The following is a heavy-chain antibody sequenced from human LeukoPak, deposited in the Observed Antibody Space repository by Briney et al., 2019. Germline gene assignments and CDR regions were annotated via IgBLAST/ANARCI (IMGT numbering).Heavy chain of an antibody. V-gene: IGHV4-34*01. D-gene: IGHD2-21*02. CDR3: ARGRISVVVTAAHWFRYFDL. Sequence: SETLSLTCAVYGGSFSGYYWSWIRQPPGEGLEWIGEINHSGSTNYNPSLKSRVTISVDTSKNQFSLKLTSVTAADTAVYYCARGRISVVVTAAHWFRYFDLWGRGTLVTVSS. J-gene: IGHJ2*01. CDR1: GGSFSGYY. CDR2: INHSGST.